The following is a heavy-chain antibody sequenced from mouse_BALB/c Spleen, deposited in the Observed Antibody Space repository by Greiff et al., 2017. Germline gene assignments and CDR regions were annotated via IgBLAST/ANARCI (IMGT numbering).Heavy chain of an antibody. J-gene: IGHJ1*01. D-gene: IGHD1-1*01. Sequence: QVQLQQSGAELAKPGASVKMSCKASGYTFTSYWMHWVKQRPGQGLEWIGYINPSTGYTEYNQKFKDKATLTADKSSSTAYMQLSSLTSEDSAVYYCARRVDYYGSSHWYFDVWGAGTTVTVSS. V-gene: IGHV1-7*01. CDR1: GYTFTSYW. CDR3: ARRVDYYGSSHWYFDV. CDR2: INPSTGYT.